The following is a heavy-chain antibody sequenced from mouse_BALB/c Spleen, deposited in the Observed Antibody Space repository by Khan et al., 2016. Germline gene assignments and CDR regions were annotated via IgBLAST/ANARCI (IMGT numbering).Heavy chain of an antibody. CDR2: INPGSGGT. J-gene: IGHJ3*01. CDR1: GYAFTNYL. Sequence: VQLQESGAELVRPGTSVKVSCKASGYAFTNYLIEWVKQRPGQGLEWIGVINPGSGGTNYNEKFKGKATLTADKSSSTAYMQLSSLTSDDSAVYFCARGPPHDYGSSYWFAYWGQGTLVTVSA. D-gene: IGHD1-1*01. V-gene: IGHV1-54*01. CDR3: ARGPPHDYGSSYWFAY.